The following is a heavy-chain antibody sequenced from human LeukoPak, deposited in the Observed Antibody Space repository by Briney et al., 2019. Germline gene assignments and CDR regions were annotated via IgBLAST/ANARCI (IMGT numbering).Heavy chain of an antibody. J-gene: IGHJ4*02. Sequence: SETLSLTCSVSGDSITGYYWGWIRQPPGKGLEWIGNIYYTRNSYYNSSLKSRVTISLDTSKNRFSLKLSSVTAAGTAVYYCARGESIAALDYWGQGTLVTVSS. CDR3: ARGESIAALDY. V-gene: IGHV4-39*07. CDR2: IYYTRNS. CDR1: GDSITGYY. D-gene: IGHD6-6*01.